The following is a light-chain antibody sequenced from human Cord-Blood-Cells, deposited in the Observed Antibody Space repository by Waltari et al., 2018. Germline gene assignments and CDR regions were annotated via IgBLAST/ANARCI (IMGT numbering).Light chain of an antibody. Sequence: DIQMTQSPSSLSASVGDRVTITCQASQDISNYLNWYQQKPGEAPKLLIYDASNLETGVPSMFSGSGSGTDFTFTISSLQPEDIATYYCQQYDNLPFTFGPGTKVDIK. CDR2: DAS. V-gene: IGKV1-33*01. J-gene: IGKJ3*01. CDR3: QQYDNLPFT. CDR1: QDISNY.